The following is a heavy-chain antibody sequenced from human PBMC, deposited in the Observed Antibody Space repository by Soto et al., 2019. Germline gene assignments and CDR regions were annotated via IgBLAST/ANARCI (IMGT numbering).Heavy chain of an antibody. CDR1: VFSFSNDN. D-gene: IGHD3-22*01. CDR2: IISSGSFI. V-gene: IGHV3-21*01. Sequence: GGSLRLSCAASVFSFSNDNMNLIRQAPGKGLEWVSSIISSGSFIYYADSVKGRFTISRYNAKNSLYLQMNSLRAEDTALYYCARVADYYDSSGYLPVFHWGQGTLVTVSS. CDR3: ARVADYYDSSGYLPVFH. J-gene: IGHJ4*02.